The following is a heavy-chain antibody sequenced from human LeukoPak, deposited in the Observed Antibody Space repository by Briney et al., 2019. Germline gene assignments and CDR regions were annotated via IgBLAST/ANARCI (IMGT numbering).Heavy chain of an antibody. Sequence: ASVRVSCKASGYTFTRYYMHWVRQAPGQGLEWMGIINPSDGSTSYARKFQGRVTMTRDTSTSTVYMELSSLRSEDTAVYYCALILEWPKSFDYWGQGTLVTVSS. CDR1: GYTFTRYY. CDR3: ALILEWPKSFDY. D-gene: IGHD3-3*01. CDR2: INPSDGST. J-gene: IGHJ4*02. V-gene: IGHV1-46*01.